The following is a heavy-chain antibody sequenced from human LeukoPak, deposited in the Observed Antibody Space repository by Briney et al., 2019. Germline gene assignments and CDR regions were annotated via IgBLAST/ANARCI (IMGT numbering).Heavy chain of an antibody. D-gene: IGHD3-10*01. CDR3: ARGRSGGDWFDP. CDR2: IHDSGST. V-gene: IGHV4-59*01. J-gene: IGHJ5*02. CDR1: GGSIGSYY. Sequence: SETLSLTCAVSGGSIGSYYWSWIRQPPGKGLEWIGYIHDSGSTKSNPSLTSRVTMSVDTSRNHLSLKLTSVTAPDTAVYYCARGRSGGDWFDPWGQGTLVTVSS.